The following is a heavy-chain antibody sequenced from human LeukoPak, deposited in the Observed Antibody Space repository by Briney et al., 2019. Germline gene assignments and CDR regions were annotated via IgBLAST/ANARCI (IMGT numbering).Heavy chain of an antibody. J-gene: IGHJ4*02. CDR3: ARLVLRLGELSLTYFDY. D-gene: IGHD3-16*02. V-gene: IGHV4-59*01. CDR2: IYYSGST. Sequence: SETLSLTCTVSGGSISSYYWSWIRQPPGKGLECIGYIYYSGSTNYNPSLRSRVTISVDTSKNQFSLKLSSVTAADTAVYYCARLVLRLGELSLTYFDYWGRGTLVTVSS. CDR1: GGSISSYY.